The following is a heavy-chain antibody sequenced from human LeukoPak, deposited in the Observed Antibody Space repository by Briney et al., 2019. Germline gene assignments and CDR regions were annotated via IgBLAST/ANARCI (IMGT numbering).Heavy chain of an antibody. CDR1: GYTLTELS. D-gene: IGHD3-22*01. CDR2: FDPEDGET. V-gene: IGHV1-24*01. Sequence: ASVKVSCKVSGYTLTELSMHWVRQAPGKGLEWMGGFDPEDGETIYAQKFQGRVTMTEDTSTDTAYMELSSLRSEDTAVYYCATLADSSGYYRVDYWSQGTLVTVSS. J-gene: IGHJ4*02. CDR3: ATLADSSGYYRVDY.